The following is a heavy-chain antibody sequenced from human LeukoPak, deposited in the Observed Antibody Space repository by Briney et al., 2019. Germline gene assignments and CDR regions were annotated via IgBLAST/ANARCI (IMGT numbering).Heavy chain of an antibody. CDR2: IIPIFGTA. V-gene: IGHV1-69*05. Sequence: SVKVSCKASGGTFSSYAISWVRQAPGQGLEWIGGIIPIFGTANYAQKFQGRVTITTDESTSTAYMELSSLRSEDTAVYYCARSLVGSNWFDPWGQGTLVTVSS. CDR3: ARSLVGSNWFDP. D-gene: IGHD2-2*01. J-gene: IGHJ5*02. CDR1: GGTFSSYA.